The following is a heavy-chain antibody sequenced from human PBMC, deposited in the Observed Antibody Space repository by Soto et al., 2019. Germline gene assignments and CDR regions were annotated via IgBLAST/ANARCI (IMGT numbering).Heavy chain of an antibody. V-gene: IGHV1-69*01. CDR3: ARGPRGITIFGVVIPYGMDV. J-gene: IGHJ6*02. D-gene: IGHD3-3*01. Sequence: QVQLVQSGAEVKKPGSSVKVSCKASGGTFSSYAISWVRQAPGQGLEWMGGIIPIFGTANYAQKFQGRVTITADESTSTAYMELSSLRSEDTAVYYCARGPRGITIFGVVIPYGMDVSGQGTTVTVSS. CDR1: GGTFSSYA. CDR2: IIPIFGTA.